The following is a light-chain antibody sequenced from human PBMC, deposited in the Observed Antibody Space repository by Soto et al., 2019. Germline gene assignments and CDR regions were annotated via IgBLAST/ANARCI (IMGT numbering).Light chain of an antibody. CDR3: QQSYSSPTIT. V-gene: IGKV1-39*01. Sequence: DIQMTQSPSSLSASVGDRVTITCRASRNISNYLNWYQHKPGKAPNLLMYGASSLQSGVPSRFSGSGSGTDFSLTISSLQPEDFATYYCQQSYSSPTITFGQGTRLEIK. CDR2: GAS. J-gene: IGKJ5*01. CDR1: RNISNY.